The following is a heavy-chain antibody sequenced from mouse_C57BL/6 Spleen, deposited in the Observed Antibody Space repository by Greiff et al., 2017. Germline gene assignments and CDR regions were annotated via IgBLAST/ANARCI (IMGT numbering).Heavy chain of an antibody. V-gene: IGHV5-9*01. CDR3: ARTYYYGSSPYWYFDV. D-gene: IGHD1-1*01. CDR2: ISGGGGNT. CDR1: GFTFSSYT. Sequence: EVHLVESGGGLVKPGGSLKLSCAASGFTFSSYTMSWVRQTPGKRLEWVATISGGGGNTYYPDSVKGRFTISRDNAKNTLYLQMSSLRSEDTALYYCARTYYYGSSPYWYFDVWGTGTTVTVSS. J-gene: IGHJ1*03.